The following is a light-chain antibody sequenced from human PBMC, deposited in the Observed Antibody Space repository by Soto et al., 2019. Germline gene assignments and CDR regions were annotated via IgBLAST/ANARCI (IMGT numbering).Light chain of an antibody. CDR2: DVS. Sequence: LTQPRSVSGSPGQSVTISCTGTNSDVGGYDRVSWYQQKTGKVPKLLIHDVSQRPSGVPDRFSGSRSANTASLTISGLQADDEADYYCCAYAGSFSYVFGIGTKVTVL. CDR1: NSDVGGYDR. J-gene: IGLJ1*01. V-gene: IGLV2-11*01. CDR3: CAYAGSFSYV.